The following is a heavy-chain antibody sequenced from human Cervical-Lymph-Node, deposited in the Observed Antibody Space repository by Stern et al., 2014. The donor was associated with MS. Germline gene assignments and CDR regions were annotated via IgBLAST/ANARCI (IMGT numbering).Heavy chain of an antibody. CDR2: IYYRGRP. V-gene: IGHV4-61*08. D-gene: IGHD1-26*01. J-gene: IGHJ6*02. CDR3: ARSGYYGIDV. Sequence: QLQLQESGPGLVRPSETLSLTCTASGDSVSSEDYYWSWIRQSPGKDLEWIGYIYYRGRPNYNPSPKSRRTISIDTSKNQFPRKLIAATAADTAVYYCARSGYYGIDVWGQGTTVIVSS. CDR1: GDSVSSEDYY.